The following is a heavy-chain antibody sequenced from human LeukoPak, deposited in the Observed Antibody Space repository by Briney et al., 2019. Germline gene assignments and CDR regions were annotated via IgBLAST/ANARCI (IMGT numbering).Heavy chain of an antibody. CDR2: INPNSGGT. V-gene: IGHV1-2*02. J-gene: IGHJ4*02. CDR3: ARPTRYSSSWYRAEIFDY. CDR1: GYTFTGYY. D-gene: IGHD6-13*01. Sequence: ASVKVSCKASGYTFTGYYMHWVRQAPGQGLEWMGWINPNSGGTNYAQKFQGRVTMTRDTSISTAYMELSRLRSDDTAVYCCARPTRYSSSWYRAEIFDYWGQGTLVTVSS.